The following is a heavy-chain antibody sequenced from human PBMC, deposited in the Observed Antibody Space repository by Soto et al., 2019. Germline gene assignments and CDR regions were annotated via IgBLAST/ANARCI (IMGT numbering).Heavy chain of an antibody. CDR1: GFTFSSYA. Sequence: GGSLRLSCAASGFTFSSYAMSWVRQAPGKGLEWVSAISGSGGSTYYADSVKGRFTISRDNSKNTLYLQMNSLRAEDTAVYYCAREGCSSTSCYYSALEWSNWFDPWGQGTLVTVSS. CDR2: ISGSGGST. J-gene: IGHJ5*02. D-gene: IGHD2-2*01. CDR3: AREGCSSTSCYYSALEWSNWFDP. V-gene: IGHV3-23*01.